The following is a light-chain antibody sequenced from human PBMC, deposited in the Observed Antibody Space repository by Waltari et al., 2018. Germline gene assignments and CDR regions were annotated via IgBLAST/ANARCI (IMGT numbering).Light chain of an antibody. V-gene: IGLV2-14*01. Sequence: QSALTQPASVSGSPGQSITISCTGTNRDIGFYNYVSWYRQYPVKAPKLIIYDVLERPSGVSSRFSASKSGNTASLTISGLQADDEADYYCNSYTGSNSWVFGGGTKVTVL. CDR3: NSYTGSNSWV. J-gene: IGLJ3*02. CDR1: NRDIGFYNY. CDR2: DVL.